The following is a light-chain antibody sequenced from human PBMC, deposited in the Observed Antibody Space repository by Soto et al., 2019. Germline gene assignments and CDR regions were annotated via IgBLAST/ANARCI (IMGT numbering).Light chain of an antibody. CDR2: AVS. J-gene: IGKJ3*01. Sequence: EIVLTQSPGTLSLSPGERATLSCRASQSVSGSSLAWYQQRPGQAPQLLINAVSNRATGVPDRFSGSGSGTVFTLTIRRLEPEDFAVYFCHQYVSSGFTFGPGTKVDI. CDR1: QSVSGSS. V-gene: IGKV3-20*01. CDR3: HQYVSSGFT.